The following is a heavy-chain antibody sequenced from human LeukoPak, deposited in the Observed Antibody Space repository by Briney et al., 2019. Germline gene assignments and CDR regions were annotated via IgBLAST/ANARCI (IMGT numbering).Heavy chain of an antibody. CDR1: GYTFTGYF. CDR2: INPNNGDT. D-gene: IGHD5-18*01. V-gene: IGHV1-2*02. J-gene: IGHJ4*02. CDR3: AYYSYAAAFDY. Sequence: ASVKVSCKASGYTFTGYFIHWVRQAPGQGLEWMGWINPNNGDTNYAQKFQGRVTMTRDKSISTSFMDLSRLSSDDTAVYYCAYYSYAAAFDYWGQGTLVSVSS.